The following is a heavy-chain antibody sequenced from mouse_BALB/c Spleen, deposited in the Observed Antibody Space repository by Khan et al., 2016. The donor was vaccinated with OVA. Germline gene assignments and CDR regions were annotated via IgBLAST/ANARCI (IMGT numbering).Heavy chain of an antibody. J-gene: IGHJ4*01. CDR2: IYPGDGST. CDR3: AREGLRWVAMDY. Sequence: QVQLQQSGPELVKPGALVKISCKASGYTFTSYDINWVKQRTGQGLEWIGWIYPGDGSTKYNEKFKDKATLTEDTSSSTAYMHLSRLTSENSGVYFCAREGLRWVAMDYWGQGTSVSVSS. D-gene: IGHD2-4*01. V-gene: IGHV1S56*01. CDR1: GYTFTSYD.